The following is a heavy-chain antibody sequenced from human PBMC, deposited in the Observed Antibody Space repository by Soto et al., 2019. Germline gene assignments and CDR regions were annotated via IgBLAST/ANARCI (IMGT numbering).Heavy chain of an antibody. J-gene: IGHJ4*02. CDR2: SWFDGSIA. CDR3: ARDGARIDSSCKVDY. CDR1: GFKFTDYG. D-gene: IGHD3-22*01. Sequence: QVQLVESGGGVVQPGRSLRLSCVASGFKFTDYGLNWVRQTPGKGLEWVAISWFDGSIAYYAESVKGRFTISRDDSRNPVYLHMNSLRGEDTAMYYCARDGARIDSSCKVDYCGQG. V-gene: IGHV3-33*01.